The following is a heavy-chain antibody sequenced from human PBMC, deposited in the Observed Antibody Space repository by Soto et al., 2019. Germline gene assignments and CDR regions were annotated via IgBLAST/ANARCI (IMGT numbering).Heavy chain of an antibody. Sequence: QLQLQESGPGLVKPSETLSLTCTVSGGSISSSSYYWGWIRQPPGKGLEWIGSIYYSGSTYYNPSLKSRVTISVDTSKNQFSLKLSSVTAADTAVYYCASYRGAAAGRPNFDYWGQGTLVTVSS. CDR1: GGSISSSSYY. D-gene: IGHD6-13*01. CDR2: IYYSGST. V-gene: IGHV4-39*01. J-gene: IGHJ4*02. CDR3: ASYRGAAAGRPNFDY.